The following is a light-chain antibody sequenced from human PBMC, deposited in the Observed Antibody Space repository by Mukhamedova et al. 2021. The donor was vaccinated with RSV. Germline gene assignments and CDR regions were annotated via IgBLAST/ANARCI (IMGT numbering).Light chain of an antibody. CDR1: QSVSSY. Sequence: LSCRASQSVSSYLAWYQQKPGQAPRLLIYDASNRATGIPARFSGSGSGTDFTLTISSLEPEDFAVYYCQQRSNWPPITFGQGTGL. CDR3: QQRSNWPPIT. J-gene: IGKJ5*01. V-gene: IGKV3-11*01. CDR2: DAS.